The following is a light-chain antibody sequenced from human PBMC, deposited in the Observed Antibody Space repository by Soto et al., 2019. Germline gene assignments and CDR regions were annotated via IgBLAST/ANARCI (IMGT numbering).Light chain of an antibody. V-gene: IGLV2-11*01. CDR1: SSDVGGYNY. CDR2: DFD. Sequence: QSALTQPRSVSGSPGQSVTISCTGTSSDVGGYNYVSWYQHHPGKAPKLMIYDFDKRPSGVPGRFSGSKSGNTASLTISGLQAEDEADYYCCSYAGSYPFVFGTGTKVTVL. J-gene: IGLJ1*01. CDR3: CSYAGSYPFV.